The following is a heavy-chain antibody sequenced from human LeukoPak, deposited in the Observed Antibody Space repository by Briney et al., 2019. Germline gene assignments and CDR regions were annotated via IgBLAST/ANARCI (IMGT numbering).Heavy chain of an antibody. V-gene: IGHV3-74*01. CDR2: LNSDGSST. Sequence: VGSLRLSCAASGFTFSSYWMHWVRQAPGKGLVWVSRLNSDGSSTSYADSVKGRFTISRDNAETTLHLQMNNLSAEDTAVYYCARASNRNSINFDYWGQGALVTVSS. CDR1: GFTFSSYW. J-gene: IGHJ4*02. CDR3: ARASNRNSINFDY. D-gene: IGHD1-7*01.